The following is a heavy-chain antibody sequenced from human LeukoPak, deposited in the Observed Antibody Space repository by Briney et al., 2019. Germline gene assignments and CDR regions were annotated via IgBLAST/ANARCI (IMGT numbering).Heavy chain of an antibody. CDR3: ARETTAPQRHFDY. D-gene: IGHD4-17*01. V-gene: IGHV3-66*01. Sequence: GGSLRLSCAASGFTFSNYAMRWVRQAPGKGLEWVSVTYTEGPTYYADSVKGRFTISRDNSRNTVYLQMNSLRAEDTAVYYCARETTAPQRHFDYWGQGTLVTVSS. CDR2: TYTEGPT. CDR1: GFTFSNYA. J-gene: IGHJ4*02.